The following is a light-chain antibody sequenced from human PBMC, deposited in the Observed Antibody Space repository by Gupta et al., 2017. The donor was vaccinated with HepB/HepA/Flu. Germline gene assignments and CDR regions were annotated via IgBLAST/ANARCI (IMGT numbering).Light chain of an antibody. CDR3: QSYDSALSASV. CDR1: DSNIGAGYD. J-gene: IGLJ3*02. Sequence: QSVLTQPPSISGAPGQRVTIPCNGSDSNIGAGYDVHWYLQLPGSAPKLLIYANNIRPSGVPDRFSASTSATSASLAITGLQAEDEAHYYCQSYDSALSASVFGGGTKLTVL. CDR2: ANN. V-gene: IGLV1-40*01.